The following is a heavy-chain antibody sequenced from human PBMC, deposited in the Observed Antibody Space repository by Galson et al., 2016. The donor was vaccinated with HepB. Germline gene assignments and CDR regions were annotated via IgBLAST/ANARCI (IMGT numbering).Heavy chain of an antibody. CDR1: GYSFTSYW. V-gene: IGHV5-10-1*01. CDR3: ARFRDGYSDTYYFDY. J-gene: IGHJ4*02. Sequence: QSGAEVKKPGESLRISCKGSGYSFTSYWTSWVRQMPGKGLEWMGRIDPSDSYTNYSPSFQGHVTISADKSISTAYLQWSSLKASDTAMYYCARFRDGYSDTYYFDYWGQGTLVTVSS. D-gene: IGHD5-24*01. CDR2: IDPSDSYT.